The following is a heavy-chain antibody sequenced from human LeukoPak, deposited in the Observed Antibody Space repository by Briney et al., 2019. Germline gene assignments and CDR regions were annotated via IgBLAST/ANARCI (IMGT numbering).Heavy chain of an antibody. V-gene: IGHV3-21*01. Sequence: GGSLRLSCAASGFTFSSYSMNWVRQAPGKGLEWVSSISSSSSYIYYADSVKGRFTISRDNAKNSLYLQMNSLRAEDTAVYYCAREGIGVLRYSFDPWGQGTLVTVSS. CDR3: AREGIGVLRYSFDP. CDR1: GFTFSSYS. CDR2: ISSSSSYI. J-gene: IGHJ5*02. D-gene: IGHD3-9*01.